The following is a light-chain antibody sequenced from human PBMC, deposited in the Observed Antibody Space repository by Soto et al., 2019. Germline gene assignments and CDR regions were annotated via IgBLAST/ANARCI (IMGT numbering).Light chain of an antibody. CDR3: QQLNSYPSIT. Sequence: DIQLSQSPSFRAASGGGRVTITCRASQGISSYLAWYQQKPGKAPKLLIYAASTLQSGVPSRFSGSGSGTEFTLTISSLQPEDFATYYCQQLNSYPSITFGQGTRLEIK. J-gene: IGKJ5*01. V-gene: IGKV1-9*01. CDR1: QGISSY. CDR2: AAS.